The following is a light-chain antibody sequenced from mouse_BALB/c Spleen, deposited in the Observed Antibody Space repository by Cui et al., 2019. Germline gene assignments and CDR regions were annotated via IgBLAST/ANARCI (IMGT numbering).Light chain of an antibody. CDR2: RTS. CDR3: QQWSGYPYT. CDR1: SSVSSSY. V-gene: IGKV4-58*01. J-gene: IGKJ2*01. Sequence: DNVLTKSPAIMAASLGQKVTMTCRVSSSVSSSYLHWYQQKSGASPKPLIHRTSNLSSGVPARFSGSGSGTSYSLTISSVEAEDYATYYGQQWSGYPYTFGGGTKLEMK.